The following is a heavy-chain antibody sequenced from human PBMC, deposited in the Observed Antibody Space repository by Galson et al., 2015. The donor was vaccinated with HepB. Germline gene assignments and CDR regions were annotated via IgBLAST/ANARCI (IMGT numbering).Heavy chain of an antibody. V-gene: IGHV1-2*02. CDR3: AKGAAYGELDY. Sequence: SVKVSCKASGYTFTNYHIHWVRQAPGQGLEWMGWINPNNGGSNYLQKFQGRVTMTRDASISTVYMDLSRLRSDDTAVYFCAKGAAYGELDYWGQGTLVTVSS. J-gene: IGHJ4*02. CDR2: INPNNGGS. CDR1: GYTFTNYH. D-gene: IGHD3-16*01.